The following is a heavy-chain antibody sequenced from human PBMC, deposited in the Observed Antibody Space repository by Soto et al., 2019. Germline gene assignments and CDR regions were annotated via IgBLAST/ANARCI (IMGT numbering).Heavy chain of an antibody. CDR3: ARGWGYDSNDYYYAY. J-gene: IGHJ4*02. Sequence: QVQLVQSGAEVRKPGSSVKVSCKASGGTFSRHAISWVRQAPGQGLEWMGGIIPIFGTANHAQKLQGRVTIIGDESTITGYMELSSLRSEDTALYYCARGWGYDSNDYYYAYWGQGTLVIVSS. V-gene: IGHV1-69*01. CDR1: GGTFSRHA. D-gene: IGHD3-22*01. CDR2: IIPIFGTA.